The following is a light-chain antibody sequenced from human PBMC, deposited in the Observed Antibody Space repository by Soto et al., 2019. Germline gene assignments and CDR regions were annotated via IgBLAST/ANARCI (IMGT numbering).Light chain of an antibody. CDR2: GGS. Sequence: AITQSPATLSVSPGESATLSCRASQSVSNNLTWYQQKPGQAPRLLIYGGSSRATGIPARFSGSGSGTEFTLTISSLQSEDFAVYYCQQYNNWPQTFGQGTKVDIK. CDR3: QQYNNWPQT. V-gene: IGKV3D-15*01. CDR1: QSVSNN. J-gene: IGKJ1*01.